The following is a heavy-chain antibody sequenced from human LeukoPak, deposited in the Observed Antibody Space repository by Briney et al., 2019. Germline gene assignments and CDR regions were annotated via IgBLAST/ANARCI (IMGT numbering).Heavy chain of an antibody. Sequence: PSETLSLTCSVSGDSISRHYWSWLRQPPGKGLEWIGYISYSGSTGYNPSFQSRVTISMEMSKTHFSLKLTSVTAADTAVYYCTRLLNNDNAGDPDTFDIWGPGTMVTVSS. CDR3: TRLLNNDNAGDPDTFDI. D-gene: IGHD4-17*01. CDR1: GDSISRHY. J-gene: IGHJ3*02. CDR2: ISYSGST. V-gene: IGHV4-59*08.